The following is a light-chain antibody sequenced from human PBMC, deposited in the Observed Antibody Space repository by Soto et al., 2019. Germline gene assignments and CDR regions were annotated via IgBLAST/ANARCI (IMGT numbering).Light chain of an antibody. CDR3: QQYGSSVYT. V-gene: IGKV3-20*01. Sequence: EIVLTQSPGTLSLSPGERATLSCRASQSVSSSYLAWYQQKPGQAPRLLIYGASSRATGIPDRFSGSGSGTDFTLTISRLEPEDFAVYYCQQYGSSVYTFGQGTKLEFK. J-gene: IGKJ2*01. CDR1: QSVSSSY. CDR2: GAS.